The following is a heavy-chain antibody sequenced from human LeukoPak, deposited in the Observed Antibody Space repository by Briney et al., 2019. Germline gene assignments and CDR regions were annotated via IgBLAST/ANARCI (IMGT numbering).Heavy chain of an antibody. V-gene: IGHV5-10-1*01. J-gene: IGHJ4*02. Sequence: GESLNISCKASGYTFTTYWISWVRQMPGKGLEWMGRIDPSDSYTNYSPSFQGHVTVSADKSISTAYLQWSSLKASDTAIYYCARHRDRGYGGNSADYWGQGTLVTVSS. CDR2: IDPSDSYT. CDR3: ARHRDRGYGGNSADY. D-gene: IGHD4-23*01. CDR1: GYTFTTYW.